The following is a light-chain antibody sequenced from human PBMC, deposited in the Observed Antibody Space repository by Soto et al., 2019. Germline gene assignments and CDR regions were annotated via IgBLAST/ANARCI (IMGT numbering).Light chain of an antibody. V-gene: IGLV2-23*01. J-gene: IGLJ2*01. CDR2: EGS. CDR1: SSDVGGYNL. CDR3: CSYAGSSTVV. Sequence: QSALTQPASVSGSPGQSITISCTGTSSDVGGYNLVSWYQQHPGKAPKLMIYEGSSRPSGVSNRFSGSRSGNTASLTISGLQAEDEADYYCCSYAGSSTVVFGGGTKVTVL.